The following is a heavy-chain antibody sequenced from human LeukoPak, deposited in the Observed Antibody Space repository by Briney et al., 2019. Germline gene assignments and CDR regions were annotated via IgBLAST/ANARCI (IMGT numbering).Heavy chain of an antibody. CDR1: GFTIDAYA. CDR3: EKDLTRISSVGHGAFDL. V-gene: IGHV3-9*01. Sequence: GGSLRLSCAASGFTIDAYAMHWVRQAPGKGLEWVAGINWNSGRIGYADSVECRFTIARDNAKNSLYLQMNSLRVEDTALYYCEKDLTRISSVGHGAFDLWGQGTMVTVSS. CDR2: INWNSGRI. J-gene: IGHJ3*01. D-gene: IGHD3-22*01.